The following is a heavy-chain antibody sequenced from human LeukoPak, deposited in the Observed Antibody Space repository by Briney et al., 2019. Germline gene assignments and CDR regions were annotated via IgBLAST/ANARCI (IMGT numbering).Heavy chain of an antibody. Sequence: PGGSLRLSCAASGFTLSYYWMTWVRRAPGKGLGWVANIMQDGSEKYYVDSVKGRFTISRDNAKNSPYLQMNSLRAEDTAVYYCARHSAGYTTFFDYWGQGTLVTVSS. D-gene: IGHD5-24*01. CDR2: IMQDGSEK. CDR1: GFTLSYYW. V-gene: IGHV3-7*04. J-gene: IGHJ4*02. CDR3: ARHSAGYTTFFDY.